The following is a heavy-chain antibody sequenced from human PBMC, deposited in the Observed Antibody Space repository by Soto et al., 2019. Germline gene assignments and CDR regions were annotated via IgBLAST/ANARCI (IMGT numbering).Heavy chain of an antibody. J-gene: IGHJ4*02. CDR3: AAGGGLPRYY. D-gene: IGHD5-12*01. CDR2: INHSGST. Sequence: PSETLSLTCAVYGGSFSGYYWSWIRQPPGKGLEWIGEINHSGSTNYTPSLKSRVTISVDTSKNQFSLKLSSVTAPDTAVYYCAAGGGLPRYYWGQGTLVTVSS. CDR1: GGSFSGYY. V-gene: IGHV4-34*01.